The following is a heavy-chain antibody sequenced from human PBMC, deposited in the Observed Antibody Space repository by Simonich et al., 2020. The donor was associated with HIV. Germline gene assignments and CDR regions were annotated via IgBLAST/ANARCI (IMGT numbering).Heavy chain of an antibody. D-gene: IGHD4-17*01. CDR3: ARRHPTTVTTPYFDY. V-gene: IGHV4-34*01. Sequence: QVQLQQWGAGLLKPSETLSLTCAVYGGSFSGYYWSWIRQPPVKGLEWIGEKNHSGSTNYNPSLKSRVTISVDTSKNQFSLKLSSVTAADTAVYYCARRHPTTVTTPYFDYWGQGTLVTVSS. CDR2: KNHSGST. CDR1: GGSFSGYY. J-gene: IGHJ4*02.